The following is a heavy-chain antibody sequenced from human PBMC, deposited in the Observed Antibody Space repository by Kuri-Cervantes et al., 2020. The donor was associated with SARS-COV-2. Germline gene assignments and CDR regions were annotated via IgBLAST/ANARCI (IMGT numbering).Heavy chain of an antibody. CDR1: GYSISSGYY. CDR2: IYYSGAT. J-gene: IGHJ4*02. Sequence: SETLSLTCTVSGYSISSGYYWGWIRQPPGKGLGWIGAIYYSGATYYNPSLKSRVIISVDTSKNQFSLNLRFVTATDTAVYYCARGPEGVVAYWGQGTLVTVSS. V-gene: IGHV4-38-2*02. D-gene: IGHD1-14*01. CDR3: ARGPEGVVAY.